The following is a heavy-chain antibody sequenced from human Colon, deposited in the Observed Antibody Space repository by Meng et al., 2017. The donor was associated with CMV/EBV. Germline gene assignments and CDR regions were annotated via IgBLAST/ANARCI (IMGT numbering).Heavy chain of an antibody. CDR2: IGGSGGST. D-gene: IGHD3-3*01. J-gene: IGHJ4*02. CDR3: AKGVSFYNFWSGFDS. CDR1: GFTFSSYA. V-gene: IGHV3-23*01. Sequence: GGSLRLSCAASGFTFSSYAMSWVRQAPGRGLEWVSAIGGSGGSTHYADSVEGRFTISRDNSKNMLFLHLSSLRAGDTAVYYCAKGVSFYNFWSGFDSWGQGTLVTVSS.